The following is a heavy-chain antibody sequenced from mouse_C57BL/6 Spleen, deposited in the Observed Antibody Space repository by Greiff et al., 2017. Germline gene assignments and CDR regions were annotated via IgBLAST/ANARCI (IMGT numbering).Heavy chain of an antibody. CDR1: GFNIKDDY. D-gene: IGHD1-1*01. V-gene: IGHV14-4*01. CDR2: IDPENGDT. CDR3: TPYGSGYFDV. Sequence: EVKVVESGAELVRPGASVKLSCTASGFNIKDDYMHWVKQRPEQGLEWIGWIDPENGDTEYASKFQGKATITADTSSNTAYLQLSSLTSEDTAVYYCTPYGSGYFDVWGTGTTVTVSS. J-gene: IGHJ1*03.